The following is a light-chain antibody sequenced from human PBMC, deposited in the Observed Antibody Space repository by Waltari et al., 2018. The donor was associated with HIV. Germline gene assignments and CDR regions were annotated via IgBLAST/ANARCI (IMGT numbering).Light chain of an antibody. CDR1: SSNTGNNY. Sequence: QSVLTQPPSVSAAPGPKVTISCSGSSSNTGNNYVSWYQQLPGTAPKLLIYDKNQRPSGIPDRYSGSKSGTSATLGITGLQTGDEADYYCGTWDSSLSARVFGGGTKVTVL. V-gene: IGLV1-51*01. CDR2: DKN. CDR3: GTWDSSLSARV. J-gene: IGLJ3*02.